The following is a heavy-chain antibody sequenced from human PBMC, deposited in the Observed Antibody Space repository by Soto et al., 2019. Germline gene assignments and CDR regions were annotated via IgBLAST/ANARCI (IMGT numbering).Heavy chain of an antibody. CDR3: ARAVAVAADFDY. Sequence: EASVKVSCKASGYTFTSYGISWVRQAPGQGLEWMGWISAYNGNTNYAQKLQGRVTMTTDTSASTAYMELSSLRSEDTAVYYCARAVAVAADFDYWGQGTLVTVSS. J-gene: IGHJ4*02. V-gene: IGHV1-18*01. D-gene: IGHD6-19*01. CDR1: GYTFTSYG. CDR2: ISAYNGNT.